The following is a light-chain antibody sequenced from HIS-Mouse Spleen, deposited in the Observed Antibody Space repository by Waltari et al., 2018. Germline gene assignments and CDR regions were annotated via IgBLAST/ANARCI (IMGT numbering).Light chain of an antibody. J-gene: IGLJ2*01. CDR2: EDS. V-gene: IGLV3-10*01. CDR1: ALRNTY. CDR3: YSTDSSGNHRV. Sequence: SYELTQPPSVSVSPGQTARIARTGDALRNTYAYWYQQKSRQAPVLVIYEDSKRPSGIPERFSGSSSGTMATLTISGAQVEDEADYYCYSTDSSGNHRVFGGGTKLTVL.